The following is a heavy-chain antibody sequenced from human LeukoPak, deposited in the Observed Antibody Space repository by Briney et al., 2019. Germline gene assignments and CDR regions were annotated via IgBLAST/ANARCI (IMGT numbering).Heavy chain of an antibody. V-gene: IGHV1-2*02. J-gene: IGHJ6*03. CDR3: ARERRFLERVFASLYYSMDV. CDR1: GYTFTGYY. Sequence: ASVKVSCKASGYTFTGYYMHWLRQAPGQGLEWMGWINPNSGGTNSAQKFQGRVTMTRDTSISTAYMELSRLRSDDTAVYYCARERRFLERVFASLYYSMDVWGKGTTVTVSS. CDR2: INPNSGGT. D-gene: IGHD3-3*01.